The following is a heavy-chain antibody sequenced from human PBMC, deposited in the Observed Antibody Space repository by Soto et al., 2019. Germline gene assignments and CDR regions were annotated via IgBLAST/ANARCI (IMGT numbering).Heavy chain of an antibody. V-gene: IGHV1-18*04. D-gene: IGHD2-21*01. J-gene: IGHJ6*02. CDR1: GGMFYSSA. CDR3: ARKPYSHYYGMDV. Sequence: ASVKVSCKASGGMFYSSAINWVRQAPGQGLEWMGWIIPYNDNTKYAENFQGRVTLTTDTSTNTVYMELRSLTPDDTGVYFCARKPYSHYYGMDVWGQGTSVTVSS. CDR2: IIPYNDNT.